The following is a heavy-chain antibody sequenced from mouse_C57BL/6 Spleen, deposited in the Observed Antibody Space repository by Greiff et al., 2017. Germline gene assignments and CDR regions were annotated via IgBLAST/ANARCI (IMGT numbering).Heavy chain of an antibody. Sequence: VKLKQSGAGLVRPGASVTLSCKASGYTFTDYEMHWVKQTPVHGLEWIGAIDPETGGTAYNQKFKGKAILTADKSSSTAYMELRSLTSEDSAVYYCTRGGRYFDVWGTGTTVTVSS. V-gene: IGHV1-15*01. D-gene: IGHD3-3*01. CDR2: IDPETGGT. J-gene: IGHJ1*03. CDR1: GYTFTDYE. CDR3: TRGGRYFDV.